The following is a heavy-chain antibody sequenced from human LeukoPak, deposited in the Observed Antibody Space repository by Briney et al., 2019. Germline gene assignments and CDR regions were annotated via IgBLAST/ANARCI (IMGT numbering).Heavy chain of an antibody. D-gene: IGHD2-21*01. CDR3: ARDVGGIGCGGDCYISNYYYYMDV. CDR1: GFTFSSYS. V-gene: IGHV3-48*04. CDR2: ISSSSSTI. Sequence: GGSLRLSCAASGFTFSSYSMNWVRQAPGKGLEWVSYISSSSSTIYYADSVKGRFTISRDNAKNSLYLQMNSLRAEDTAVYYCARDVGGIGCGGDCYISNYYYYMDVWGKGTTVTVSS. J-gene: IGHJ6*03.